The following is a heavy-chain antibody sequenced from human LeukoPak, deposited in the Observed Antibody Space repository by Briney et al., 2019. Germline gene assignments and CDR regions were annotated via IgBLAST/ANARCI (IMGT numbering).Heavy chain of an antibody. Sequence: GGSLRLSCVGSGFTFSSYNMNWVRQAPGKGLEWVSYISSSSNTVYYADSVKGRFTISRDNAKNSLYLQMNSLRVGDTAVYCCARDPYNGAYSEGYYYYFMDVWGKGTTVTVSS. CDR3: ARDPYNGAYSEGYYYYFMDV. D-gene: IGHD1-1*01. J-gene: IGHJ6*03. CDR2: ISSSSNTV. V-gene: IGHV3-48*04. CDR1: GFTFSSYN.